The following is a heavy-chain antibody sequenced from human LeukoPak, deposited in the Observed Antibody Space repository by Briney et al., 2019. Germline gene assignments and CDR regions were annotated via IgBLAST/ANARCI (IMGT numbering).Heavy chain of an antibody. CDR3: ARGGWGTAIDY. D-gene: IGHD1-7*01. CDR2: IVGTGSYT. CDR1: GFSFSDFA. V-gene: IGHV3-23*01. J-gene: IGHJ4*02. Sequence: GGSLRLSCAASGFSFSDFAMTWVRQAPGKGLEWVSAIVGTGSYTYFADSVKGRFTISRDNAKNTLDLQMNSLRAEDTAVYYCARGGWGTAIDYWAQGTLVTVSS.